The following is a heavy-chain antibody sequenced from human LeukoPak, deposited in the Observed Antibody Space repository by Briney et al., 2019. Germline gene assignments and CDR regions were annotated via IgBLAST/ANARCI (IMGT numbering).Heavy chain of an antibody. CDR2: INWNGGST. CDR1: GFTFDDYG. J-gene: IGHJ4*02. V-gene: IGHV3-20*01. D-gene: IGHD2-2*01. Sequence: GGSLRLSCAASGFTFDDYGMSWVRQAPGKGLEWVSGINWNGGSTGYADSVKGRFTISRDNAKNSLYLQMNSLRVEDTALYHCAPGYCGSTSCYHYYDYWGQGTLVTVSS. CDR3: APGYCGSTSCYHYYDY.